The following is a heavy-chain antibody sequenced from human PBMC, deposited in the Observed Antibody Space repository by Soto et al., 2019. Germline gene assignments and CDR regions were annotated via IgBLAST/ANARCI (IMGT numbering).Heavy chain of an antibody. CDR3: ARPAIAGYDMDV. Sequence: QLQLQESGPGLVKPSETLSLTCTVSGGSISSSSYYWGWIRQPPGKGLEWIGSIYYSGSTYYNPSLKSRVTISVDTSKNQFSLKLSSVTAADTAVYYCARPAIAGYDMDVWGQGTTVTVSS. CDR2: IYYSGST. V-gene: IGHV4-39*01. J-gene: IGHJ6*02. CDR1: GGSISSSSYY.